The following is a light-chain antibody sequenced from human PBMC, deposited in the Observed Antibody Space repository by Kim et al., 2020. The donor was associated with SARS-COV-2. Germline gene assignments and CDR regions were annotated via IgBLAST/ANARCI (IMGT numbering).Light chain of an antibody. Sequence: PGERATLSCRASQNIDYNYLVWYQQKPGQPPRLLIYGASIKTTGLPDRFSGSGSGTDFTLTIARLEPEDFAVYYCQQFDGSRYSFGQGTKV. V-gene: IGKV3-20*01. CDR3: QQFDGSRYS. CDR1: QNIDYNY. J-gene: IGKJ2*03. CDR2: GAS.